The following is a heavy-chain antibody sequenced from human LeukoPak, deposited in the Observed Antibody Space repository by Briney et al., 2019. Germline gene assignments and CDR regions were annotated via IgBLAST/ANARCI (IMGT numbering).Heavy chain of an antibody. D-gene: IGHD6-19*01. Sequence: GGSLRLFCAASGFTFSNYDMSWVRQAPGKGLEWVSVISGSGGITYYADSVKGRFTISRDNSKNTLYLQRNSLRAEDMAVYYCAKGHSSAWIAQHWGQGTLVTVSS. CDR2: ISGSGGIT. CDR1: GFTFSNYD. CDR3: AKGHSSAWIAQH. J-gene: IGHJ1*01. V-gene: IGHV3-23*01.